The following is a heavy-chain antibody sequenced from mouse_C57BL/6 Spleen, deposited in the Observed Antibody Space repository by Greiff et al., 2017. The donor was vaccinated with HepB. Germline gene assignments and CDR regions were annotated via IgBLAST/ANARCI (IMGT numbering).Heavy chain of an antibody. Sequence: VQLQQPGAELVRPGTSVKLSCKASGYTFTSYWMHWVKQRPGQGLEWIGVIDPSDSYTNYNQKFKGKATLTVDTSSSTAYMQLSSLTSEDSAVYYCARWGEFAYWGQGTLVTVSA. CDR1: GYTFTSYW. V-gene: IGHV1-59*01. J-gene: IGHJ3*01. CDR3: ARWGEFAY. CDR2: IDPSDSYT.